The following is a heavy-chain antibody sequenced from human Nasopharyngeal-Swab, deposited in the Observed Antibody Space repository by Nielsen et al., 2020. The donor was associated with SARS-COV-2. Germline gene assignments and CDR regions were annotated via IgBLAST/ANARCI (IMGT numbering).Heavy chain of an antibody. CDR2: IYYSGST. J-gene: IGHJ5*02. D-gene: IGHD1-7*01. V-gene: IGHV4-59*01. Sequence: WIRQPPGKGPEWIGSIYYSGSTNYNPSLKSRVTISVDTSKNQFSLKLSSVTAADTAVYYCARGGPGLELFSRFDPWGQGTLVTVSS. CDR3: ARGGPGLELFSRFDP.